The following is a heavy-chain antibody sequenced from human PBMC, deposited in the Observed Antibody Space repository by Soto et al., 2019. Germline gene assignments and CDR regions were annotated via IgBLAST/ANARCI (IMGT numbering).Heavy chain of an antibody. D-gene: IGHD3-3*01. CDR3: AGGLLRGPLDY. Sequence: PGGSLRLSCAASGFTFTNYVMSWVRQAPGKGLEWVSVISGSGSSTYYADSVKGRFTIFRDDSKNTLYLQMNSLRAEDTAVYYCAGGLLRGPLDYCGPGTLVTVSS. J-gene: IGHJ4*02. CDR2: ISGSGSST. CDR1: GFTFTNYV. V-gene: IGHV3-23*01.